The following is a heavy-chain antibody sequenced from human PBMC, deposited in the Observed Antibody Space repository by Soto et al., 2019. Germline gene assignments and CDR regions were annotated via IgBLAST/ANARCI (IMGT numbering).Heavy chain of an antibody. Sequence: EVHLVESGGGLVQPGGSLRLSCAASGFIFNDFWMTWVRQAPGKGLEWVANIKGDGSQTSYVDSVKGRFTIARDNTKNSLYLQMSSLRAEDTALYYCARDNPGTYFDLWGRGTLVTVSS. CDR2: IKGDGSQT. J-gene: IGHJ4*02. CDR3: ARDNPGTYFDL. V-gene: IGHV3-7*01. D-gene: IGHD1-7*01. CDR1: GFIFNDFW.